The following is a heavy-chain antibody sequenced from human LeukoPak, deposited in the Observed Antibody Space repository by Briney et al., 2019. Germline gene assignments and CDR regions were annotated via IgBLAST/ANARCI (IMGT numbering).Heavy chain of an antibody. D-gene: IGHD2-15*01. CDR2: INPSGGST. CDR1: GYTFTSYY. J-gene: IGHJ3*02. Sequence: ASVKVSCKASGYTFTSYYMHWVRQAPGQGLEWMGIINPSGGSTSYAQKFQGRVTMTRDTSTSTVYMELSSLRSEDTAGYYCARGGDIVVGDGDAFDIWGQGTMVTVSS. V-gene: IGHV1-46*01. CDR3: ARGGDIVVGDGDAFDI.